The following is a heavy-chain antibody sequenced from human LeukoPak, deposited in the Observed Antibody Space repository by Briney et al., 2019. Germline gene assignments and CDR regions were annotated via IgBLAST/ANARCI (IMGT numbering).Heavy chain of an antibody. Sequence: QPGGSLRLSCAASGFTFSDHYIDWVRQAPGKGLEWVGRSRDKGNSYTTAYAASVRGRFTISRDDSKNSLYLQMNSLKIEDTAVYYCTRDNDDYGGNDFDYWGQGTLVTVSS. D-gene: IGHD4-23*01. J-gene: IGHJ4*02. CDR1: GFTFSDHY. CDR3: TRDNDDYGGNDFDY. V-gene: IGHV3-72*01. CDR2: SRDKGNSYTT.